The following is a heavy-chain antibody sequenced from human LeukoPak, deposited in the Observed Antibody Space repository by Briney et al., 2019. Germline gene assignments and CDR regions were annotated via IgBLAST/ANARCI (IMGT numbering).Heavy chain of an antibody. J-gene: IGHJ4*02. Sequence: PGGSLRLSCAASGFTFTNAWMSWVRQAPGKGLEWVSVIYSGSSTYYADSVKGRFTISRDNSKNTLYLQMNSLRAEDTAVYYCAREGGYNPYYFDYWGQGTLVTVSS. V-gene: IGHV3-66*01. CDR1: GFTFTNAW. CDR2: IYSGSST. CDR3: AREGGYNPYYFDY. D-gene: IGHD5-24*01.